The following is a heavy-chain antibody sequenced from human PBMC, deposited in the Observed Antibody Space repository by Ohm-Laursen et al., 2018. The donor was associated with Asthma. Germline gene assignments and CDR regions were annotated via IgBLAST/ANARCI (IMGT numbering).Heavy chain of an antibody. D-gene: IGHD3-16*01. CDR1: GLPFSNFW. V-gene: IGHV3-7*05. Sequence: SLRLSCAASGLPFSNFWMSWVRQAPGQGLEWVANIYPDGGEKYYVDSVDGRFTISRDNAKNSLYLQMNSLRAEDTAVYYCATNLPYEAENYLGQGALVTVSS. J-gene: IGHJ4*02. CDR2: IYPDGGEK. CDR3: ATNLPYEAENY.